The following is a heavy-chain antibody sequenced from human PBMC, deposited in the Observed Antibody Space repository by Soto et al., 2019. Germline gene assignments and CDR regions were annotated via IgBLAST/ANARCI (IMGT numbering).Heavy chain of an antibody. CDR2: VYWDDDK. CDR3: AHSNYYYDSGGYPFDF. V-gene: IGHV2-5*02. D-gene: IGHD3-22*01. Sequence: QITLKESGPTLVKPTQTLTLTCTFSGFSLSTSGVGVGWIRQPPGKALERLALVYWDDDKRYNPTLTSRLTITKDTSKNQFVLTFTNMDPVDTATYSCAHSNYYYDSGGYPFDFWGQGTLVNVSS. J-gene: IGHJ4*02. CDR1: GFSLSTSGVG.